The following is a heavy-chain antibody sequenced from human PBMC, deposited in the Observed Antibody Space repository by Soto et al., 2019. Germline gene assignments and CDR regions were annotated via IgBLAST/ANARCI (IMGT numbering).Heavy chain of an antibody. J-gene: IGHJ4*02. V-gene: IGHV3-23*01. CDR1: GFTFSMSA. CDR2: PGLNGRTT. D-gene: IGHD6-13*01. CDR3: ATVHGTSRSFDY. Sequence: EVQILESGRGLVQPGGSLRLSCAASGFTFSMSAMSWVRQAPGKGLEWVSTPGLNGRTTYYADSVKGRFTVSRDNSKNTLDLQMNSLRAEDTAVYYCATVHGTSRSFDYWGQGTLVTVSS.